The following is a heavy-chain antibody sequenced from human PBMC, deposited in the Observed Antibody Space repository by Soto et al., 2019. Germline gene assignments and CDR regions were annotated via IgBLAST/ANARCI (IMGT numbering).Heavy chain of an antibody. D-gene: IGHD4-4*01. V-gene: IGHV1-24*01. CDR2: FDPEDGET. CDR1: GYTLTELS. J-gene: IGHJ4*02. Sequence: ASVKVSCKVSGYTLTELSMHWVRQAPGKGLEWMGGFDPEDGETIYAQKFQGRVTITADESTSTAYMELSSLRSEDTAVYYCARDDLDADPHDYSNLGFDYWGQGTLVTVSS. CDR3: ARDDLDADPHDYSNLGFDY.